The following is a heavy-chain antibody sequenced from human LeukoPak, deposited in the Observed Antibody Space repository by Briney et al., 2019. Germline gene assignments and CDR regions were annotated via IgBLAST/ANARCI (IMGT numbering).Heavy chain of an antibody. CDR3: ARLCSSTSCYGYPYFDY. Sequence: PSETLSLTCAMSGGSFSGYYWSWIRQPPGKGLEWIGEINHSGSTNYNPSLKSRVTISVDTFKNQFSLKLSSVTAADTAVYYCARLCSSTSCYGYPYFDYWGQGTLVTVSS. CDR1: GGSFSGYY. CDR2: INHSGST. D-gene: IGHD2-2*01. J-gene: IGHJ4*02. V-gene: IGHV4-34*01.